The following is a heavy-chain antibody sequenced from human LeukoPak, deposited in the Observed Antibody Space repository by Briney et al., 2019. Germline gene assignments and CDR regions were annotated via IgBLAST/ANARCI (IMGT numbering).Heavy chain of an antibody. Sequence: SETLSLTCTVSGYSISSGYYWGWIRQPPGKGLEWIGSIYHSGSTYYNPSLKSRVTISVDTSKNQFSLKLSSVTAADTAVYYCARDYYGSGKRFNWFDPWGQGTLVTVSS. D-gene: IGHD3-10*01. V-gene: IGHV4-38-2*02. J-gene: IGHJ5*02. CDR2: IYHSGST. CDR1: GYSISSGYY. CDR3: ARDYYGSGKRFNWFDP.